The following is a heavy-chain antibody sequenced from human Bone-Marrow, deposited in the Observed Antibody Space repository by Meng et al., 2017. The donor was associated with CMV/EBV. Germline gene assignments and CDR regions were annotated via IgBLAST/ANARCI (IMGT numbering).Heavy chain of an antibody. CDR3: AKGRFIAPREGSDY. D-gene: IGHD6-13*01. Sequence: SLKISCAASGFTFSNYAMNWVRQAPGKGLEWVSVISCDSISTGYTDSVKGRFTISRDNAKKFLYLQMNSLRAEDMALYYCAKGRFIAPREGSDYWGQGTMVTVYS. CDR1: GFTFSNYA. V-gene: IGHV3-9*03. CDR2: ISCDSIST. J-gene: IGHJ4*01.